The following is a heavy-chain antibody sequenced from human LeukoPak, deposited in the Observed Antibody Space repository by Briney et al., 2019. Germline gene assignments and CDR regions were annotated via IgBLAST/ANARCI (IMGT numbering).Heavy chain of an antibody. D-gene: IGHD4-23*01. Sequence: PAETLSLTCTVSGVSVTSYYWSWIRQPPGKGLEWIADISYSGSTNYNASLKRRLTISLDNSNNQFSLQLISVTAADTAVYYCAGHPDYVGNFDSWGQGTLVTVS. CDR1: GVSVTSYY. J-gene: IGHJ4*02. CDR2: ISYSGST. CDR3: AGHPDYVGNFDS. V-gene: IGHV4-59*08.